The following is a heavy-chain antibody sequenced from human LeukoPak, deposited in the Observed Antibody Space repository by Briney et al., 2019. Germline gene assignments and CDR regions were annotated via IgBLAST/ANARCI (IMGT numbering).Heavy chain of an antibody. V-gene: IGHV3-23*01. CDR1: GFTFSSYA. D-gene: IGHD6-13*01. CDR3: ARVGPIAAAGT. CDR2: ISGSGDST. J-gene: IGHJ4*02. Sequence: GGSLRLSCAASGFTFSSYAMTWVRQAPGKGLEWVSVISGSGDSTYYADSVKGRFTISRDNSKNTLYLQMNSLRAEDTAVYYCARVGPIAAAGTWGQGTLVTVSS.